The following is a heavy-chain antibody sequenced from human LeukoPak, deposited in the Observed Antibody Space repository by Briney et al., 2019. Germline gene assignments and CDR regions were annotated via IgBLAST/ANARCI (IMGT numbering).Heavy chain of an antibody. Sequence: GGSLRLSCAASGFTFSSYGMHWVRQAPGKGLEWVAVISYDGSNKYYADSVKGRFTISRDNSKNTLYLQMNSLRAEDTAVYYCAKDGRGATKMRYFDYWGQGTLVTVSS. J-gene: IGHJ4*02. V-gene: IGHV3-30*18. D-gene: IGHD1-26*01. CDR3: AKDGRGATKMRYFDY. CDR1: GFTFSSYG. CDR2: ISYDGSNK.